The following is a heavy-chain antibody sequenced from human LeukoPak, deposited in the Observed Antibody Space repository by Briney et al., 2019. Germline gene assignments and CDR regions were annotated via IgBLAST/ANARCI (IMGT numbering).Heavy chain of an antibody. CDR3: ARRDGYNGPLDY. D-gene: IGHD5-24*01. V-gene: IGHV4-39*01. J-gene: IGHJ4*02. CDR1: GGPISSSRYY. CDR2: IYYSGST. Sequence: SETLSLTCTVSGGPISSSRYYWDWVRQPPGQGLEWIGGIYYSGSTYYNPSLKSRVTISVDTSKNQFSLKLSSMTAADAAVYYCARRDGYNGPLDYWGQGTLVTVSS.